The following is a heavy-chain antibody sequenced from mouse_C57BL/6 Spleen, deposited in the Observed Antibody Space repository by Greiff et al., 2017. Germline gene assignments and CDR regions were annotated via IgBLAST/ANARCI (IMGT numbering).Heavy chain of an antibody. J-gene: IGHJ2*01. CDR3: ARDDGYGEYYFDY. CDR1: GFTFSSYA. D-gene: IGHD2-2*01. Sequence: EVKVVESGGGLVKPGGSLKLSCAASGFTFSSYAMSWVRQTPEKRLEWVATISDGGSYTYYPDNVKGRFTISRDNAKNNLYLQMSHLKSEDTAMYYCARDDGYGEYYFDYWGQGTTLTVSS. CDR2: ISDGGSYT. V-gene: IGHV5-4*01.